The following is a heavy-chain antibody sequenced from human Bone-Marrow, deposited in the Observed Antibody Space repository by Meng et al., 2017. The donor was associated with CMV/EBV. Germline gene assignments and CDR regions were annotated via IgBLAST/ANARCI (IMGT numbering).Heavy chain of an antibody. Sequence: GESLKISCAASGFTFSTYEMNWVRQAPGKGLEWVAVIWYDGSNKYYADSVKGRFTISRDNSKNTLYLQMNSLRAEDTAVYYCAKDGSPPYYDFWSGYSGNWFDPWGQGTLVTVSS. J-gene: IGHJ5*02. V-gene: IGHV3-33*06. CDR1: GFTFSTYE. CDR3: AKDGSPPYYDFWSGYSGNWFDP. CDR2: IWYDGSNK. D-gene: IGHD3-3*01.